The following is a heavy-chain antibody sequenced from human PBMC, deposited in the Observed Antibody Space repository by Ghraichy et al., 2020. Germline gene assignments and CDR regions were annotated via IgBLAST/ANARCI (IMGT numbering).Heavy chain of an antibody. J-gene: IGHJ6*02. CDR1: GFTLSSYS. D-gene: IGHD4-23*01. CDR2: ITSSSRTV. CDR3: ARGSKVVRFFYYDGMDV. Sequence: ETLSLTCVGSGFTLSSYSMNWVRQSPGKGLEWVSYITSSSRTVSYADSVKGRFTISRDNAQNSLHLQMNSLRDEDTAVYYCARGSKVVRFFYYDGMDVWGQGTPVTVSS. V-gene: IGHV3-48*02.